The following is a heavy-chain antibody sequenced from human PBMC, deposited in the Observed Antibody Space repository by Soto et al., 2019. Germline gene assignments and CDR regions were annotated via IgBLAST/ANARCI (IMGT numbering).Heavy chain of an antibody. J-gene: IGHJ6*03. CDR3: ARDQLRGIAAAGVPSDYMDV. CDR2: IYYSGST. CDR1: GGSISSYY. Sequence: SETLSLTCTVSGGSISSYYWSWIRQPPGKGLEWIGYIYYSGSTNYNPSLKSRVTISVDTSKNQFSLKLSSVTAADTAVYYCARDQLRGIAAAGVPSDYMDVWGKGTTVTVSS. V-gene: IGHV4-59*01. D-gene: IGHD6-13*01.